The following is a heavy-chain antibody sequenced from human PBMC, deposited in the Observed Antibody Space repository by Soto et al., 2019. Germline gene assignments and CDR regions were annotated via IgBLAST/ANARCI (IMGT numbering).Heavy chain of an antibody. CDR1: GFTFSSYA. V-gene: IGHV3-30-3*01. Sequence: QVQLVESGGGVVQPGRSLRLSCAASGFTFSSYAMHWVRQAPGKGLEWVAVISYDGSNKYYADSVKGRFTISRDNSKNTLYLQMNSLRAEDTAVYYCAREVRDGYTWFYYYYYGMYVWGQGTTVTVSS. D-gene: IGHD5-12*01. CDR2: ISYDGSNK. J-gene: IGHJ6*02. CDR3: AREVRDGYTWFYYYYYGMYV.